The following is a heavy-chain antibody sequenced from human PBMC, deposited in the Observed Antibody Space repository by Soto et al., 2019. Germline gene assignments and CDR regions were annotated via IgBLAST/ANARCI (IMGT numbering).Heavy chain of an antibody. CDR3: ARRYYGGNYWYSDL. J-gene: IGHJ2*01. D-gene: IGHD4-17*01. CDR2: IHYSGST. CDR1: GGSISTYY. V-gene: IGHV4-59*08. Sequence: QVQLQESGPGLVKPSETLSLTCTVSGGSISTYYWSWIRQPPGKGLEWIGYIHYSGSTNYNPSLKSRVAISVDTSKNQFSLKLTSVTAADTAVYYCARRYYGGNYWYSDLWGRGTLVTVSS.